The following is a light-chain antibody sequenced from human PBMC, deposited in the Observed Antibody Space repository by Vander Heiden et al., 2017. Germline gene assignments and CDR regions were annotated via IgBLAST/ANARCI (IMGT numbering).Light chain of an antibody. J-gene: IGKJ1*01. CDR1: QSINTW. CDR2: KAS. CDR3: QQYNFYGS. Sequence: LQMTPSPSPLSASVRNKITNTFRASQSINTWLAWYQQKPGKAPKPLIYKASSLESGVPSRFSGSGSGTEFTLTISRLQPDDFATYYCQQYNFYGSFGQGTKVE. V-gene: IGKV1-5*03.